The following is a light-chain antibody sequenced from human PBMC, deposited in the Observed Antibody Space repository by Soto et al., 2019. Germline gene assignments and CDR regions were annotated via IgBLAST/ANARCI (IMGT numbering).Light chain of an antibody. CDR1: QTISSW. Sequence: DIQMTQSPSTLSGSVGDRVTITCRASQTISSWLAWYQQKPGKAPKLLIYKASTLKSGDPSRLSGSGSGTAFTLTISSLQPDDFATYYCQHYNSYSEALGQGTKVDIK. CDR2: KAS. V-gene: IGKV1-5*03. CDR3: QHYNSYSEA. J-gene: IGKJ1*01.